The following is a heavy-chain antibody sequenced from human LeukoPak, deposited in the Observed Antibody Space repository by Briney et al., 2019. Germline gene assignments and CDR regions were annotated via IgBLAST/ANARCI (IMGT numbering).Heavy chain of an antibody. CDR3: ARVRTIAAATFDY. Sequence: PSETLSLTCTVSGGSISSYYWSWIRQPPGKGLEWIGYIYYSGSTNYNPSLKSRVTISVDTSKNQFSLKLSSMTAADTAVYYCARVRTIAAATFDYWGQGTLVTVSS. V-gene: IGHV4-59*12. CDR2: IYYSGST. CDR1: GGSISSYY. J-gene: IGHJ4*02. D-gene: IGHD6-13*01.